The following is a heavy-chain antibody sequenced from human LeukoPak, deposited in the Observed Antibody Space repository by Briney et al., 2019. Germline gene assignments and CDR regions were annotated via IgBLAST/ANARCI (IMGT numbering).Heavy chain of an antibody. CDR1: GGSISNYY. CDR3: GRALGSGSYIDF. D-gene: IGHD1-26*01. CDR2: IYSSGST. Sequence: PSETLSLTCTVSGGSISNYYWSWIRQPAGKGLEWIGHIYSSGSTNYNPSLTSRVTMSLDTSNRQFSLKLNSVTAADTAVYYCGRALGSGSYIDFWGQGTLVTVSS. J-gene: IGHJ4*02. V-gene: IGHV4-4*07.